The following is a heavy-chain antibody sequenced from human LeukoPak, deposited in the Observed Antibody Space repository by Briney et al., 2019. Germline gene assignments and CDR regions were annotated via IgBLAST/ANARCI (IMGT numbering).Heavy chain of an antibody. CDR1: GDSTTNYY. D-gene: IGHD3-10*02. CDR3: ARARRVAVRGQYFDF. Sequence: SETLSLTCTVSGDSTTNYYWSWIRHSPGKGLESIGFIHHSGSANYNPSLKSRVTMSVDTSKNQFSLKMSSVTAADTAVYHCARARRVAVRGQYFDFWGQGALVTVSS. CDR2: IHHSGSA. V-gene: IGHV4-59*01. J-gene: IGHJ4*02.